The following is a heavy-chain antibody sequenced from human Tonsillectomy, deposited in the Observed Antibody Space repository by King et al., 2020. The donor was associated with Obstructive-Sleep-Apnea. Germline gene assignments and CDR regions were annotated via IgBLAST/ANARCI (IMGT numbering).Heavy chain of an antibody. CDR1: GFIFSSYS. CDR2: ISSSSSYI. Sequence: VQLVESGGGLVKPGGSLRLSCAASGFIFSSYSMNWVRQAPGKGLEWGSSISSSSSYIYYADSVKGRFTISRDNAKNSLYLQMNSLRAEDTAVYYCARDAAVAGTSWWVPGYFDYWGQGTLVTVSS. V-gene: IGHV3-21*01. D-gene: IGHD6-19*01. J-gene: IGHJ4*02. CDR3: ARDAAVAGTSWWVPGYFDY.